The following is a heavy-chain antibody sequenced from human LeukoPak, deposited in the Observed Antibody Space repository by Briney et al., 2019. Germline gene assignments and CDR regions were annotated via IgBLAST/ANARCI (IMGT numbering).Heavy chain of an antibody. D-gene: IGHD3-10*01. Sequence: PGGSLRLSCAASGFTFSSYGMHWVRQAPGKGLEWVAFIRYDGSNKYYADSVKGRFTISRDNSKNTLYLQMNSLRAEDTAVYYCAKFVWFGELLFDYWGQGTLVTVSS. CDR3: AKFVWFGELLFDY. J-gene: IGHJ4*02. CDR1: GFTFSSYG. CDR2: IRYDGSNK. V-gene: IGHV3-30*02.